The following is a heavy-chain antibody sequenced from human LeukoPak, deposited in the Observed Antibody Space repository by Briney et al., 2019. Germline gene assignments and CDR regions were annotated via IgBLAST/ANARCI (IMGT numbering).Heavy chain of an antibody. CDR2: IKWKADGGTT. Sequence: RGSLRLSCAASGFTFSNAWMSWVRQAPGKGLEWVGRIKWKADGGTTDYAAPVEGRFIISRDDSKNTLYLQMNSLKTEDTALYYCATDLLDYWGQGTMVTVSS. V-gene: IGHV3-15*01. CDR1: GFTFSNAW. CDR3: ATDLLDY. J-gene: IGHJ4*02.